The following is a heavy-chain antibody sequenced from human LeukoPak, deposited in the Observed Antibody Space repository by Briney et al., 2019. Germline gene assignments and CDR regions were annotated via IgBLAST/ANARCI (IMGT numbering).Heavy chain of an antibody. V-gene: IGHV4-59*01. Sequence: PSGTLSLTCTLSGDSISSYYWSWIRQPPGKGLEWIGYIYYIGSTNYNPSLKSRVTISVDTSKNQFSLKLSSVTAADTAVYYCARDYAFDIWGQGTMVTVSS. CDR3: ARDYAFDI. CDR2: IYYIGST. J-gene: IGHJ3*02. CDR1: GDSISSYY.